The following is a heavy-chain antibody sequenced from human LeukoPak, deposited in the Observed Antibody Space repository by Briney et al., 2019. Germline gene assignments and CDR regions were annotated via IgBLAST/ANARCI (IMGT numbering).Heavy chain of an antibody. CDR1: GGTFSSYA. J-gene: IGHJ6*03. CDR3: ARDRHSSSSGYYYYYMDV. D-gene: IGHD6-6*01. Sequence: GASVKVSCKASGGTFSSYAISWVRQAPGQGLEWMGGIIPIFGTANYAQKFQGRVTITTDESTSTAYMELSSLRSEDTAVYYCARDRHSSSSGYYYYYMDVWGKGTTVTVSS. V-gene: IGHV1-69*05. CDR2: IIPIFGTA.